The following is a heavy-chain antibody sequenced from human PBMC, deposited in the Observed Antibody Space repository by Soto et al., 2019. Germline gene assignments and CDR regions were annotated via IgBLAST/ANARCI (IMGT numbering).Heavy chain of an antibody. V-gene: IGHV4-61*01. CDR2: IYTSGST. D-gene: IGHD4-17*01. CDR3: ARDDGDDAFDI. Sequence: QVQLQESGPGLVKPSETLSLTCTVSGGSVSSGSYYWSWIRQPPGKGLEWIGYIYTSGSTNYNPSLKSRVTMSVDTSKNQFSLKLSSVTAADTAVYYCARDDGDDAFDIWGQGTMVTVSS. CDR1: GGSVSSGSYY. J-gene: IGHJ3*02.